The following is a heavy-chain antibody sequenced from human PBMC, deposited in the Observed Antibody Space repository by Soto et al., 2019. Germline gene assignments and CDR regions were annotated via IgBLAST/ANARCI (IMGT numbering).Heavy chain of an antibody. CDR2: INPHNGAT. CDR3: SSHDPGARFDP. V-gene: IGHV1-2*02. D-gene: IGHD1-1*01. Sequence: SVKVACKAPRYIFPAYFMRWVRQAPGQGLECMGWINPHNGATHDGLSFQGRVTMTRDTSISTAYMELSSLRSDDTAVYYCSSHDPGARFDPWGQGTLVSV. J-gene: IGHJ5*02. CDR1: RYIFPAYF.